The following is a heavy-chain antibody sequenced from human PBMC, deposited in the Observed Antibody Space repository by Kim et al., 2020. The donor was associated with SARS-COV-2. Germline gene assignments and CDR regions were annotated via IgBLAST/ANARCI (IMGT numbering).Heavy chain of an antibody. CDR2: ISGSGGST. CDR3: AKDPGGYGDYLNWFFVF. J-gene: IGHJ2*01. D-gene: IGHD4-17*01. Sequence: GGSLRLSCAASGFTFSSYAMSWVRQAPGKGLEWVSAISGSGGSTYYADSAKGRFTISRDNSKNTLYLQMNSLRAEDTAVYYCAKDPGGYGDYLNWFFVFWGRGTLVTVSS. CDR1: GFTFSSYA. V-gene: IGHV3-23*01.